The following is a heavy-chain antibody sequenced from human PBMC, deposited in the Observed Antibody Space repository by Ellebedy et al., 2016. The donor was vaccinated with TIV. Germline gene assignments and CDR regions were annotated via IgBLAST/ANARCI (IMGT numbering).Heavy chain of an antibody. J-gene: IGHJ6*02. D-gene: IGHD1-26*01. CDR2: ISAYNGNT. CDR1: GYTFTSYG. Sequence: ASVKVSXXASGYTFTSYGISWVRQAPGQGLEWMGWISAYNGNTNYAQKFQGRVTMTRDTSTSTVYMELSSLRSEDTAVYYCARGRHIGGSYRYGMDVWGQGTTVTVSS. CDR3: ARGRHIGGSYRYGMDV. V-gene: IGHV1-18*01.